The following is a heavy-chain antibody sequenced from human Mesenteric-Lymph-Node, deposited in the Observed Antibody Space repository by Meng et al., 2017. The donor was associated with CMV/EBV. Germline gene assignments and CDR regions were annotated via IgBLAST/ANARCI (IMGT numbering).Heavy chain of an antibody. Sequence: GESLKISCAASGFTFSSYWMAWVRQAPGKGLEWVANIEKAGNEKHYVDSVKGRFTISRDNAKNSLYLQMNSLRAEDTAVYYCARDDVGSLDHWGLGTVVTVSS. CDR3: ARDDVGSLDH. CDR1: GFTFSSYW. D-gene: IGHD2-15*01. V-gene: IGHV3-7*01. J-gene: IGHJ4*02. CDR2: IEKAGNEK.